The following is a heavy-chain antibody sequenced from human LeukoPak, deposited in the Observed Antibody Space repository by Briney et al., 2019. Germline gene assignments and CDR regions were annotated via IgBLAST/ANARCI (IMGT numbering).Heavy chain of an antibody. CDR3: AKDLPLGGSYGYYFDY. J-gene: IGHJ4*02. D-gene: IGHD1-26*01. CDR2: ISGSGGST. CDR1: GFTFSSYA. V-gene: IGHV3-23*01. Sequence: PGGSLRLSCAASGFTFSSYAMSWVRQAPGEGLEWVSAISGSGGSTYYADSVKGRFTISRDNSKNTLYLQMNSLRAEDTAVYYCAKDLPLGGSYGYYFDYWGQGTLVTVSS.